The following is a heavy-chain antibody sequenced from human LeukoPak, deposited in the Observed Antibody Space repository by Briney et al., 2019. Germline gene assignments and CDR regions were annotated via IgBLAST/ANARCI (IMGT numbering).Heavy chain of an antibody. J-gene: IGHJ4*02. D-gene: IGHD4-11*01. CDR2: INHSGST. CDR3: ARARTTAFPMFDY. CDR1: GGSFSGYY. Sequence: SETLSLTCAVYGGSFSGYYWSWIRQPPGKGLEWIGEINHSGSTNYNPSLKSRVTISVDTSKNQFSRKATPVTAADTAVYCCARARTTAFPMFDYWGQGTLVTVSS. V-gene: IGHV4-34*01.